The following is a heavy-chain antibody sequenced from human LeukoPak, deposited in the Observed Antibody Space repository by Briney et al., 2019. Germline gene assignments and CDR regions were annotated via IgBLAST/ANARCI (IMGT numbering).Heavy chain of an antibody. CDR3: VRASYYYASSGYYYFDY. D-gene: IGHD3-22*01. CDR2: IYYSGST. V-gene: IGHV4-31*03. CDR1: GGSISSGGYY. Sequence: SQTLSLTCTVSGGSISSGGYYWSWIRQHPGKGLEWIGYIYYSGSTYYNPSLKSRVTISVDTSKNQFSLKLSSVTAADSAVYSCVRASYYYASSGYYYFDYWGQGTLVTVSS. J-gene: IGHJ4*02.